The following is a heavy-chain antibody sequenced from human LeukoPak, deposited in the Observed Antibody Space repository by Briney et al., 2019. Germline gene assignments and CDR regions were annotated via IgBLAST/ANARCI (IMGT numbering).Heavy chain of an antibody. V-gene: IGHV1-69*13. D-gene: IGHD5-24*01. Sequence: SVKVSCKASGGTFSSYAISWVRQAPGQGLEWMGGIIPIFGTANYAQKFQGRATITADESTSTAYMELSSLRSEDTAVYYCARDRGHRWRWLQSDAFDIWGQGTMVTVSS. CDR1: GGTFSSYA. J-gene: IGHJ3*02. CDR2: IIPIFGTA. CDR3: ARDRGHRWRWLQSDAFDI.